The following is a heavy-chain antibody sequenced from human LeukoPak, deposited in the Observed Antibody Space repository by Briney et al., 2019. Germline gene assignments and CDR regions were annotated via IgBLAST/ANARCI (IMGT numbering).Heavy chain of an antibody. Sequence: GSLRLSCAASGFNFSATYMTWIRQAPGKGLEWVSYISNRGIIINYADSVKGRFTISRDDAKSSLYLHMSNLRTEDTALYYCASGGDYVGIAATFRYWGQGSLVTVSS. D-gene: IGHD4-23*01. J-gene: IGHJ4*02. V-gene: IGHV3-11*01. CDR1: GFNFSATY. CDR3: ASGGDYVGIAATFRY. CDR2: ISNRGIII.